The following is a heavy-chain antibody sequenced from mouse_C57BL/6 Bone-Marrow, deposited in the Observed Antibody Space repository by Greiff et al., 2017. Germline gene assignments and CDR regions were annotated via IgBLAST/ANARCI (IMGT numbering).Heavy chain of an antibody. CDR3: ARAGFAS. J-gene: IGHJ3*01. Sequence: QVQLQQPGAELVKPGASVKLSCKASGYTFTSYWMHWVKQRPGQGLEWIGMIHPNSGSTNYNEKFKSKATLTVDKSSRTAYMQIRSRTSEDSAVSYCARAGFASWGQGTLVTVSA. V-gene: IGHV1-64*01. CDR1: GYTFTSYW. CDR2: IHPNSGST.